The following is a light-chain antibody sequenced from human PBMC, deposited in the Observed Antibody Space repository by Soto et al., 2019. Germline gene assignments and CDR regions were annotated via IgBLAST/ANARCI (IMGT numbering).Light chain of an antibody. CDR2: AAS. CDR3: QQSYSTPLT. CDR1: QRISSY. J-gene: IGKJ4*01. V-gene: IGKV1-39*01. Sequence: DIQITQSPSSLSAAVGDRVTITCRASQRISSYLNLYQQKPGKAPKLLIYAASSLQSRVPSRFRGSGSGTNFTPTTSSLQPEDFATYYCQQSYSTPLTFGGGTKVEIK.